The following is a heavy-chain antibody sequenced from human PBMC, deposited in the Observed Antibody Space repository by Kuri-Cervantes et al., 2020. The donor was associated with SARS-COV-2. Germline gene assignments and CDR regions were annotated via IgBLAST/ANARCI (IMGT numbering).Heavy chain of an antibody. D-gene: IGHD3-10*01. CDR1: GGSVSSGSYY. J-gene: IGHJ4*02. Sequence: ESLKISCTVSGGSVSSGSYYWSWIRQPPGKGLEWIGYIYYSGSTNYNPSLKSRVTISVDTSKNQFSLKLSSVTAADTAVYYCARSFTMVRGGPIHWGQGTLVTVSS. V-gene: IGHV4-61*01. CDR3: ARSFTMVRGGPIH. CDR2: IYYSGST.